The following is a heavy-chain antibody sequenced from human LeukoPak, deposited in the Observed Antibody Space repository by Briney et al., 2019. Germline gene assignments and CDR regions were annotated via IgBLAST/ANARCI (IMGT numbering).Heavy chain of an antibody. D-gene: IGHD6-25*01. CDR1: GFTFSSYW. CDR2: IASDGSST. V-gene: IGHV3-74*01. J-gene: IGHJ4*02. Sequence: GGSLRLSCAASGFTFSSYWMIWVRQAPGKGLVWVSRIASDGSSTTYADSVKGRFSISRDNAKNTLYLQMNSLRLEDTAVYYCARENLAAAADYWGQGTVVTVSS. CDR3: ARENLAAAADY.